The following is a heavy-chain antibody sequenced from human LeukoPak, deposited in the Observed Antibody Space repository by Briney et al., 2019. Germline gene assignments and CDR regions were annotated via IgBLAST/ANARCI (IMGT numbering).Heavy chain of an antibody. J-gene: IGHJ4*02. CDR2: MNHSGSS. CDR3: ARGVYGDYKFDY. D-gene: IGHD4-17*01. CDR1: GGSFSGYY. Sequence: SETLSLTCVVYGGSFSGYYWSWIRQPPRKGLEWIAEMNHSGSSNYNPSLKSRVTISLDTSKNHFSLKLRSVTAADTAVYYCARGVYGDYKFDYWGQGTLVTVSS. V-gene: IGHV4-34*01.